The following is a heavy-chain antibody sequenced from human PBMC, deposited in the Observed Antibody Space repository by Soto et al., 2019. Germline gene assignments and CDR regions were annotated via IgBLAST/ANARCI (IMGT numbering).Heavy chain of an antibody. Sequence: ASVKVSCKASGYTFTSYAMHWVRQAPGQRLEWMGWINAGNGNTKYSQKFQGRVTITRDTSASTAYMELSSLRSEDTAVYYCARSESGSWYYYYYMDAWGKGTTVTVSS. CDR1: GYTFTSYA. CDR3: ARSESGSWYYYYYMDA. D-gene: IGHD6-13*01. CDR2: INAGNGNT. V-gene: IGHV1-3*01. J-gene: IGHJ6*03.